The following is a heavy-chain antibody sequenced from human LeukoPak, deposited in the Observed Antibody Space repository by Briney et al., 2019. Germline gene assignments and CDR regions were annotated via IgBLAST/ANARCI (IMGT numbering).Heavy chain of an antibody. V-gene: IGHV1-8*01. CDR2: MSPDSGYT. D-gene: IGHD5-12*01. CDR3: EIYTGYDSF. J-gene: IGHJ4*02. Sequence: PGASVKVSCKASGYTFTSYDITWVRQATGQGLEWMGWMSPDSGYTGYAQTFQGRVTLTRNTSVSTAFMELSSLRSEDTAVYYCEIYTGYDSFWGQGTLVTVSS. CDR1: GYTFTSYD.